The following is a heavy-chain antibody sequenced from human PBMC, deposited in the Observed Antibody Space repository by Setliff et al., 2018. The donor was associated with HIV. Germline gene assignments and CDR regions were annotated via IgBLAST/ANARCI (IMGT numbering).Heavy chain of an antibody. Sequence: PSETLSLTCSVSGGSMSTYYWSWIRQPAGKGLEWIGRIYSSGSTIYNPSLRNRVTMSVDTSKSQLSLKLTSVTAADTAVYYCARVFPPIRGAPFGTPPGAFDIWGQGTMVTVSS. J-gene: IGHJ3*02. CDR2: IYSSGST. V-gene: IGHV4-4*07. CDR1: GGSMSTYY. CDR3: ARVFPPIRGAPFGTPPGAFDI. D-gene: IGHD2-15*01.